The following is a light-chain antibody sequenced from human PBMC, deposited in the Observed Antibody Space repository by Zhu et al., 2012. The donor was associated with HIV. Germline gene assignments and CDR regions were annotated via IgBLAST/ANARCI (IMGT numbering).Light chain of an antibody. V-gene: IGKV3-20*01. CDR2: GAS. CDR1: LTVYNY. J-gene: IGKJ5*01. CDR3: QQYTTSPPIT. Sequence: ETLLTQSPDTLSLSPGERATLSCRASLTVYNYLAWYQQKPGQAPRLLIYGASNRATGIPDRFSGSGSGTDFTLTITRLEPEDFAVYYCQQYTTSPPITFGQGTRLEIK.